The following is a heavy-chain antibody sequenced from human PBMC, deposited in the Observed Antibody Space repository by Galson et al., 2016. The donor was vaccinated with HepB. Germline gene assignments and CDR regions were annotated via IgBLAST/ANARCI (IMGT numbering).Heavy chain of an antibody. D-gene: IGHD3-3*01. J-gene: IGHJ4*02. CDR1: GYTFTTYG. V-gene: IGHV1-3*01. CDR2: YNAGNGDP. Sequence: SGAEVKKPGESLKISCKASGYTFTTYGIQWVRQAPGQRLEWIGWYNAGNGDPRYSQNFQGRVTFTRDTSASTAYMELSSLRSEDTAVYFCARSGNEWSVDYWGQGTLVSVSS. CDR3: ARSGNEWSVDY.